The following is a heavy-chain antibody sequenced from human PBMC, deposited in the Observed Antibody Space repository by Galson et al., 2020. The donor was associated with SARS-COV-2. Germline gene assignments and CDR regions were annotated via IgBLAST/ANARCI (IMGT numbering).Heavy chain of an antibody. CDR1: GGSISSGGYY. CDR3: AREDEGGXXGATDY. CDR2: IYDSGSS. J-gene: IGHJ4*02. D-gene: IGHD1-26*01. Sequence: SETLSLTCTVSGGSISSGGYYWTWIRQHPGKGLEWIGYIYDSGSSYYNPSLKSRVTMSVDTSRNQFSLKLSSVTAADTAVYYCAREDEGGXXGATDYWGQGTLVTVSS. V-gene: IGHV4-31*03.